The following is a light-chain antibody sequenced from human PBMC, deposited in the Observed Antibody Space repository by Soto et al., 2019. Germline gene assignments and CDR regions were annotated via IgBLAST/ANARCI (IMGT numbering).Light chain of an antibody. CDR3: QQYGTSLLT. CDR1: QSVSSSY. Sequence: EIVLTQSPGTLSLSPGERATLSCRASQSVSSSYLAWYQQNSGQAPSLLIYGASSRATGIPDRFSGSGSGTDFTLTISRLEPEDCAVYYCQQYGTSLLTFGGGTKVEIK. V-gene: IGKV3-20*01. CDR2: GAS. J-gene: IGKJ4*01.